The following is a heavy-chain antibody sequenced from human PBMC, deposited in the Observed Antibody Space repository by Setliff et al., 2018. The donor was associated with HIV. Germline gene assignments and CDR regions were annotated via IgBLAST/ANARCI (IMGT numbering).Heavy chain of an antibody. CDR1: GDSITSGHFY. Sequence: KSSETLSLTCTVSGDSITSGHFYWGWIRQAPGKGLEWIGNILDGRVTFFSPSLRGRVTISVDASKNQVSLNLRSVTAADSAVYHCARPHSGRGGGAYFDPWGQGILVTVSS. J-gene: IGHJ5*02. CDR2: ILDGRVT. CDR3: ARPHSGRGGGAYFDP. V-gene: IGHV4-39*01. D-gene: IGHD6-19*01.